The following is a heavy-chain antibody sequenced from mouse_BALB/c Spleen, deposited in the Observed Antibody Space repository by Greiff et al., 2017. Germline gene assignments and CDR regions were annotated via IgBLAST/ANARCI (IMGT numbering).Heavy chain of an antibody. V-gene: IGHV5-4*02. J-gene: IGHJ3*01. CDR3: ARGRTMIPFAY. D-gene: IGHD2-4*01. CDR1: GFTFSDYY. CDR2: ISDGGSYT. Sequence: DVHLVESGGGLVKPGGSLKLSCAASGFTFSDYYMYWVRQTPEKRLEWVATISDGGSYTYYPDSVKGRFTISRDNAKNNLYLQMSSLKSEDTAMYYCARGRTMIPFAYWGQGTLVTVSA.